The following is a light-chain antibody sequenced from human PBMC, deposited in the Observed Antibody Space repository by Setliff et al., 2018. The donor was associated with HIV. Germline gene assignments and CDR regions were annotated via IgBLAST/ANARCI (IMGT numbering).Light chain of an antibody. Sequence: NFMLTQPHSVSESPGKTVTTSCTRSSGSVASNYVQWYLQRPGSSPTTVIYEDDKRPSGVPDRFSGSLDTSSNSAALTISGLKAEDEADYYCQSYDSDIVVFGGGTKVTVL. CDR3: QSYDSDIVV. J-gene: IGLJ3*02. CDR1: SGSVASNY. CDR2: EDD. V-gene: IGLV6-57*01.